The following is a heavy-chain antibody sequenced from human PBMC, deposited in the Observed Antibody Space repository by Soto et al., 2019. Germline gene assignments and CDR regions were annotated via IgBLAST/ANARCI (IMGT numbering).Heavy chain of an antibody. CDR1: GYSFTSYW. J-gene: IGHJ6*02. V-gene: IGHV5-10-1*01. CDR3: ARLQAPISSSSPQDV. CDR2: IDPSDSYT. D-gene: IGHD6-13*01. Sequence: GESLKISCKGSGYSFTSYWISWVCQMPGKGLEWMGRIDPSDSYTNYSPSFQGHVTIPADKSISTAYLQWSSLKASDTAMYYCARLQAPISSSSPQDVWGQGTTVTVSS.